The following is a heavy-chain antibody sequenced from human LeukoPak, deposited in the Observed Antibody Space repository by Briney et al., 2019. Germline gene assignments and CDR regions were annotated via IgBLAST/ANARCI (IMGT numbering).Heavy chain of an antibody. CDR2: IYYSGST. Sequence: LETLSLTCTVSGGSISSSNYYWGWIRQPPGKGLEWIGSIYYSGSTYYNPSLKSRVTISVDTSKNQFSLKLSTVTAADTAVYYCARSNYYGEMDYWGQGTLVTVSS. J-gene: IGHJ4*02. D-gene: IGHD4-17*01. CDR3: ARSNYYGEMDY. V-gene: IGHV4-39*01. CDR1: GGSISSSNYY.